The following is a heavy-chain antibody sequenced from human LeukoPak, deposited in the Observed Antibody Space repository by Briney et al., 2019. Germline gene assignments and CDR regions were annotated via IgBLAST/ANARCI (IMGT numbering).Heavy chain of an antibody. Sequence: SGGPLRLSCAASGFTVSSNYMSWVRQAPGKGLEWVSVIYSGGSTYYADSVKGRFTISRDNSKNTLYLQMNSLRAEDTAVYYCASNTNQNGLYYYYGMDVWGQGTTVTVSS. J-gene: IGHJ6*02. CDR1: GFTVSSNY. V-gene: IGHV3-66*01. CDR3: ASNTNQNGLYYYYGMDV. CDR2: IYSGGST. D-gene: IGHD1-14*01.